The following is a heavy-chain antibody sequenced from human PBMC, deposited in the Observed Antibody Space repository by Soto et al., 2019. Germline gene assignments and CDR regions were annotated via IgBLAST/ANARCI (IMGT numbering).Heavy chain of an antibody. CDR3: AKGGGDGYNSYYYYGMDV. D-gene: IGHD5-12*01. V-gene: IGHV3-30*18. CDR2: ISYDGSNK. CDR1: GFTFSSYG. J-gene: IGHJ6*02. Sequence: GGSLRLSCAASGFTFSSYGVHWVRQAPGKGLEWVAVISYDGSNKYYADSVKGRFTISRDNSKNTLYLQMNSLRAEDTAVYYCAKGGGDGYNSYYYYGMDVGGQGTTGTVS.